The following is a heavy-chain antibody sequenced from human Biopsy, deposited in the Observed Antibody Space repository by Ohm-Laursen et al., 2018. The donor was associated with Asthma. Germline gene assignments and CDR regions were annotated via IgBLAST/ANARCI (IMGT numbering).Heavy chain of an antibody. CDR1: GGSIISSSW. J-gene: IGHJ6*02. V-gene: IGHV4-4*02. CDR3: AKIYDRLVPYGMDV. D-gene: IGHD6-19*01. Sequence: SETLSLTCTVSGGSIISSSWWSRVRQTPGKGLEWIGEIYHSGPTNYNPSLKSRVTISVDKSKNQFSLKLTSVTAADTAEYYCAKIYDRLVPYGMDVWGQGTTVTVSS. CDR2: IYHSGPT.